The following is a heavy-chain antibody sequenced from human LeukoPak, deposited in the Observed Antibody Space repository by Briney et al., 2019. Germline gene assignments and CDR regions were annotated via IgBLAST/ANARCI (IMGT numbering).Heavy chain of an antibody. V-gene: IGHV3-11*03. CDR2: TRSSGSYT. CDR1: GFTYSDYY. Sequence: GGSLRLSCAASGFTYSDYYMSWIRQAPGKGLEWVSYTRSSGSYTNYADSVKGRFTISRDNAKNSVYLQMNSLRAEDTAVYYCASRYHDSGGFQDAFDFWGQGTMVTVSS. J-gene: IGHJ3*01. D-gene: IGHD3-22*01. CDR3: ASRYHDSGGFQDAFDF.